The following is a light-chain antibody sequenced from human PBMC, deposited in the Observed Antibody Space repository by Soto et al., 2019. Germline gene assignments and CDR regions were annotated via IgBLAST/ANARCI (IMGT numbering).Light chain of an antibody. Sequence: DIQMTQSPSSLSASVGDRVTITCRASQGISNYIAWYQQKPGKVPKLLIYAASTLQSGVPSRFRGSGSGTDFTLTISSLQPEDVASYYCQKYNSPPWTFGQGTKVEIK. V-gene: IGKV1-27*01. CDR1: QGISNY. CDR2: AAS. J-gene: IGKJ1*01. CDR3: QKYNSPPWT.